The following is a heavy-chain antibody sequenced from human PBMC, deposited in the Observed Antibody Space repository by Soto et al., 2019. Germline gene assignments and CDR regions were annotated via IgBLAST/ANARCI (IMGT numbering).Heavy chain of an antibody. CDR2: ISGSGGNT. Sequence: GGSLRLSCAASGFTFSSYAMSWVRQAPGKGLEWVSAISGSGGNTYYADSVKGRFTISRDNPMDTVYLQMNSLRAEDTAVYYCAKDPRDIVLRNWFDPWGQGTLVTVSS. D-gene: IGHD2-8*01. J-gene: IGHJ5*02. V-gene: IGHV3-23*01. CDR1: GFTFSSYA. CDR3: AKDPRDIVLRNWFDP.